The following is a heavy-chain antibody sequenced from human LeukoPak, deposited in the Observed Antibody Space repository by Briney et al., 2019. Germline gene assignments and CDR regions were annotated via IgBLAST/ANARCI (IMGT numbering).Heavy chain of an antibody. CDR1: GFTFSSYA. Sequence: PGGSLRLSCAASGFTFSSYAMSWVRQALGKGLEWVSAISGSGGSTYYADSVKGRFTISRDNSKNTLYLQMNSLRAEDTAVYYCAKDNGVPAAMGDFDYWGQGTLVTVSS. V-gene: IGHV3-23*01. CDR3: AKDNGVPAAMGDFDY. D-gene: IGHD2-2*01. CDR2: ISGSGGST. J-gene: IGHJ4*02.